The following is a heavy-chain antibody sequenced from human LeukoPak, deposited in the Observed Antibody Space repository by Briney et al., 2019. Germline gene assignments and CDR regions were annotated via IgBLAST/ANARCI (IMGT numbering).Heavy chain of an antibody. Sequence: GGSLRLSCAASGFTFSSYAMSWARHAPGKGLEWVSAISGSGGSTYYADSVKGRFTISRDNSKNTLYLQMNSLRAEDTAVYYCAKDGRVTTLSSVAFDIWGQGTMVTVSS. CDR1: GFTFSSYA. D-gene: IGHD4-17*01. CDR2: ISGSGGST. V-gene: IGHV3-23*01. J-gene: IGHJ3*02. CDR3: AKDGRVTTLSSVAFDI.